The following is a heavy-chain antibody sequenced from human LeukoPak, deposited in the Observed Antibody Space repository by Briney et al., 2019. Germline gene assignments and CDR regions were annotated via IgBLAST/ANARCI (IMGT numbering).Heavy chain of an antibody. V-gene: IGHV4-59*01. CDR1: GGSISNYY. D-gene: IGHD3-22*01. CDR2: ISYSGNT. CDR3: ARGVGSGYTDY. J-gene: IGHJ4*02. Sequence: SETPSLTCTVSGGSISNYYWTWIRQPPGKGLEWIGFISYSGNTNYNPSLKRRVTISLDTSKNQFSLKLISVTAADTAVYYCARGVGSGYTDYWGQGALVTVSS.